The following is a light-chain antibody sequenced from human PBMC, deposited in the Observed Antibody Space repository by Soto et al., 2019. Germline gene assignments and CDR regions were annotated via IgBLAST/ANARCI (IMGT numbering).Light chain of an antibody. CDR2: SHN. CDR3: AAWDDSLNAVV. V-gene: IGLV1-44*01. CDR1: SSNIGSNI. J-gene: IGLJ2*01. Sequence: QSVLTQPPSASGTPGQRITISCSGSSSNIGSNIVNWYQQLPGTAPKLLIYSHNQRPSGVPERFSGSKSGTSASLAISGLQSEDEADYYCAAWDDSLNAVVFGGGTQVTVL.